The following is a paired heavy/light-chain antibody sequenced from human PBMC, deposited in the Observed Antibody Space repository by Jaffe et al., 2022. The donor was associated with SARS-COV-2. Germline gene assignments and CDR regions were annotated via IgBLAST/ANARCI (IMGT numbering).Heavy chain of an antibody. V-gene: IGHV3-33*01. CDR1: GFTFSSYG. CDR2: IWSNGSKK. CDR3: ARWAEDNNWFDP. Sequence: QVQLVESGGGVVQPGSSLRVSCAASGFTFSSYGMHWVRQAPGKGLEWVALIWSNGSKKYYGDSVKGRFTISRDNSKNMLNLQMNNLRAEDTAVYYCARWAEDNNWFDPWGQGTLVTVSS. J-gene: IGHJ5*02. D-gene: IGHD1-26*01.
Light chain of an antibody. V-gene: IGLV8-61*01. CDR1: SGSVSTNYY. Sequence: QTVVTQEPSFSVSPGGTVTLTCGLSSGSVSTNYYPSWYQQTPGQAPRTLIYNTKIRSSGVPDRFSGSILGNKAALTITGAQTDDESDYYCVLSMGSNWVFGGGTKLTVL. J-gene: IGLJ3*02. CDR3: VLSMGSNWV. CDR2: NTK.